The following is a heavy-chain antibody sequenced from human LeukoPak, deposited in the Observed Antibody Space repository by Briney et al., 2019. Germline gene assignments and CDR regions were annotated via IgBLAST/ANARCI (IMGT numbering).Heavy chain of an antibody. CDR1: GGSISSYY. J-gene: IGHJ4*02. Sequence: SETLSLTCTVSGGSISSYYWSWLRQPARKGLEWIGRIYTSGSTNYNPSLKSRVTMSVDTSKNQFSLKLSSVTAADTAVYYCARTPSHYYDSSGYTLGAYCFDYWGQGTLVTVSS. D-gene: IGHD3-22*01. CDR3: ARTPSHYYDSSGYTLGAYCFDY. CDR2: IYTSGST. V-gene: IGHV4-4*07.